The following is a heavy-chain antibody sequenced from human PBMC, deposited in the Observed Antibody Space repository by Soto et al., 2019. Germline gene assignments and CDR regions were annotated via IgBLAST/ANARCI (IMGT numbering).Heavy chain of an antibody. CDR2: INPNGGST. D-gene: IGHD2-15*01. V-gene: IGHV1-46*01. CDR3: ARAGYWSGGTCFHGTCAS. Sequence: QVQLVQSGAEVKRPGASVKVSCKAAGYTVTTYYMHWVRQAPGQGLEWLGIINPNGGSTTYAQKFQGRVTMPSATSTRRVYLELRSLRCEDTAVYYCARAGYWSGGTCFHGTCASWGQGPWVTVSA. CDR1: GYTVTTYY. J-gene: IGHJ4*02.